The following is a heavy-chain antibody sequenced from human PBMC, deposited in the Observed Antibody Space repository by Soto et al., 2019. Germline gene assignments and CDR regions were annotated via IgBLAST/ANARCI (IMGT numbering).Heavy chain of an antibody. CDR3: AKDEAEQWLVRSGTFDY. CDR1: GFTFSSYA. CDR2: ISGSGGST. J-gene: IGHJ4*02. D-gene: IGHD6-19*01. V-gene: IGHV3-23*01. Sequence: EVQLLESGGGLVQPGGSLRLSCAASGFTFSSYAMSWVRQAPGKGLEWVSAISGSGGSTYYADSVKGRFTISRDNSKNTVYLQMNSRRAEETAVYYWAKDEAEQWLVRSGTFDYWGQGTLVTGSS.